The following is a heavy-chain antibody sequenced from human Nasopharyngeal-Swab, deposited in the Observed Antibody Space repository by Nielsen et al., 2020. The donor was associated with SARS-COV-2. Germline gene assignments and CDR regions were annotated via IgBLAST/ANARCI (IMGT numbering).Heavy chain of an antibody. V-gene: IGHV4-34*01. CDR2: INHSGST. Sequence: GSLRLSCAVYGGSFSGYYWSWIRQPPGKGLEWIGEINHSGSTNYNPSLTSRVTISVDTSKNQFSLKLSSVTAAATAVYYCSRGSGNLMTTVTTRFPFFDYWGQGTLVTVSS. CDR3: SRGSGNLMTTVTTRFPFFDY. CDR1: GGSFSGYY. D-gene: IGHD4-17*01. J-gene: IGHJ4*02.